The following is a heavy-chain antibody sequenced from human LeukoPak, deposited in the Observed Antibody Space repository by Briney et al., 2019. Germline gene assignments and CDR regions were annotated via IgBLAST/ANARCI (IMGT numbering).Heavy chain of an antibody. CDR3: ARTLHYYGMDV. CDR2: INTNTGNP. V-gene: IGHV7-4-1*02. Sequence: ASVKVSCKASGYTFTSYAMNWVRQAPGQGLEWMGWINTNTGNPAYAQGFTGRFVFSLDTSASTAYLQISSLKAEDAAVYYCARTLHYYGMDVWGQGTTVTVSS. CDR1: GYTFTSYA. J-gene: IGHJ6*02.